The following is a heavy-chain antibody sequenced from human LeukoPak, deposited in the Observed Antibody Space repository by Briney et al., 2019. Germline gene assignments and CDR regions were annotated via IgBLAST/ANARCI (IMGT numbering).Heavy chain of an antibody. D-gene: IGHD2-2*01. V-gene: IGHV3-7*03. Sequence: GGSLRLSCAASGFTLSSYWMSWVRQAPGKGLEWVANIKQDGSEKYYVDSVKGRFTISRDNAKNSLYLQMNSLRAEDTAVYYCARGPKGYCSSTSCHGRWFDPWGQGTLVTVSS. CDR3: ARGPKGYCSSTSCHGRWFDP. J-gene: IGHJ5*02. CDR1: GFTLSSYW. CDR2: IKQDGSEK.